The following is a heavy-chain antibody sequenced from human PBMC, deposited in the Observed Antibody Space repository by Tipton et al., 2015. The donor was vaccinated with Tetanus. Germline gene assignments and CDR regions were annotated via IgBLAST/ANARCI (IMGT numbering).Heavy chain of an antibody. V-gene: IGHV4-4*07. J-gene: IGHJ3*02. CDR1: GGSISTYY. Sequence: LRLSCTVSGGSISTYYWSWIRQPAGKGLEWIGRIYTSGSTNYNPSLKRRVTMSVDTSNNQFSLKLSSVTAADTAVYYCARDVWRYYDSSGYQDRDAFDIWGQGTMVTVSS. CDR3: ARDVWRYYDSSGYQDRDAFDI. CDR2: IYTSGST. D-gene: IGHD3-22*01.